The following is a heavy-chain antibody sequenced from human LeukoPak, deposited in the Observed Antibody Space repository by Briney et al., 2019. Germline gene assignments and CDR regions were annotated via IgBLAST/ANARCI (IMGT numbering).Heavy chain of an antibody. CDR2: IYHSGST. V-gene: IGHV4-4*02. Sequence: PSGTLSLTCAVSGGSISSSNWWSWVRQPPGKGLEWIGEIYHSGSTNYNPSLRSRVTISVEKSKNQFSLKLSSVTAADTAVYYCARGCSGGSCYSQFDYWGQGTLVTVSS. D-gene: IGHD2-15*01. CDR3: ARGCSGGSCYSQFDY. CDR1: GGSISSSNW. J-gene: IGHJ4*02.